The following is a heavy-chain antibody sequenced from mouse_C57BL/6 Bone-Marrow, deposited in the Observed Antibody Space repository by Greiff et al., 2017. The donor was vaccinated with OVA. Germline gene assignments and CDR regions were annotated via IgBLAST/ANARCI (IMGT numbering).Heavy chain of an antibody. D-gene: IGHD1-1*01. Sequence: QVQLQHPGAELVKPGASVKVSCKASGYTFTSYWMHWVKQRPGQGLEWIGRIHPSDSDTNYNQKFKGKATLTVDKSSSTAYMQLSSLTSEDSAVYYCASLLITTVVATVAYWGQGTLVTVSA. J-gene: IGHJ3*01. CDR2: IHPSDSDT. CDR1: GYTFTSYW. V-gene: IGHV1-74*01. CDR3: ASLLITTVVATVAY.